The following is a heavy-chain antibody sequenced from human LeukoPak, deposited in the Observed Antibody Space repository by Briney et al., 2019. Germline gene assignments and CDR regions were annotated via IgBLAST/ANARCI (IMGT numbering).Heavy chain of an antibody. CDR3: AREMTTVTTSWFDP. J-gene: IGHJ5*02. D-gene: IGHD4-17*01. V-gene: IGHV1-2*02. Sequence: GASVKVSCKASGYTFTGYYMHWVRQAPGQGLEWMGWINPNSGGTNYAQKFQGRVTMTRGTSISTAYMELSRLRSDDTAVYYCAREMTTVTTSWFDPWGQGTLVTVSS. CDR1: GYTFTGYY. CDR2: INPNSGGT.